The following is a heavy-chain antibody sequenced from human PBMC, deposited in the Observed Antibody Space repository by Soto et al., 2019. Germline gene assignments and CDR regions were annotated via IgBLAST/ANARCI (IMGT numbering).Heavy chain of an antibody. CDR1: GFPSSTSGVG. D-gene: IGHD2-2*01. J-gene: IGHJ5*02. Sequence: QITLMASGPTLVTPTQTLTLTCTFSGFPSSTSGVGVGWIRQPPGQALEWLAPIYWDDDKRYSPSLKSTLTITKDTSKHQVVLTRTTREHVDTATYYCAPGLVADQQLGDNCFDPWGQETMVAVSS. CDR3: APGLVADQQLGDNCFDP. CDR2: IYWDDDK. V-gene: IGHV2-5*02.